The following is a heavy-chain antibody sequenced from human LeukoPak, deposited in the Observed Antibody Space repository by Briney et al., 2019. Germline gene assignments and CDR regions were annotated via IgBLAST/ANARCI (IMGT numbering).Heavy chain of an antibody. Sequence: GGSLRLSCVASGFTFSSYWMTWVRQAPGKGLEWVANMRQDGNEKYYVDSVRGRFTISRDNAKNSLYLQMNSLRAEDTAVYYCAELGITMIGGVWGKGTTVTISS. D-gene: IGHD3-10*02. CDR1: GFTFSSYW. J-gene: IGHJ6*04. V-gene: IGHV3-7*01. CDR2: MRQDGNEK. CDR3: AELGITMIGGV.